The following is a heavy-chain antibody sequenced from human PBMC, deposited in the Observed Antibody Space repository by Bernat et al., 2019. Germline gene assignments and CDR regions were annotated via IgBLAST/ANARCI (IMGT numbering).Heavy chain of an antibody. V-gene: IGHV3-33*08. D-gene: IGHD3-10*01. CDR2: IWYDGSNK. Sequence: VQLAESGGALVQPGGSLRLSCAASGFTFSDHYMDWVRQAPGKGLEWVAVIWYDGSNKYYADSVKGRFTISRDNSKNTLYLQMNSLRAEDTAVYYCARDPKLWFGELAEYYFDYWGQGTLVTVSS. CDR3: ARDPKLWFGELAEYYFDY. J-gene: IGHJ4*02. CDR1: GFTFSDHY.